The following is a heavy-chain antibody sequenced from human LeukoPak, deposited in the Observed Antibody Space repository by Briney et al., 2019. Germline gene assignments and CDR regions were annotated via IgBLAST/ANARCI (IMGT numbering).Heavy chain of an antibody. Sequence: SETLSLTCAVYGGSFSGYYWSWIRQPPGKGLEWIGEINHSGSTNYNPSLKSRVTISVDTSKNQFSLKLSSVTAADTAVYYCASLGRKSYCSSTSCYRYYYYYMDVWRKGTTVTVSS. J-gene: IGHJ6*03. CDR2: INHSGST. V-gene: IGHV4-34*01. D-gene: IGHD2-2*01. CDR3: ASLGRKSYCSSTSCYRYYYYYMDV. CDR1: GGSFSGYY.